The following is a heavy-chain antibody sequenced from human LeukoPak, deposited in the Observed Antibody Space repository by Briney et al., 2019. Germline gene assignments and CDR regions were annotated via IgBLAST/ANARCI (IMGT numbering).Heavy chain of an antibody. CDR1: GFTFSSYA. D-gene: IGHD1-26*01. J-gene: IGHJ6*02. V-gene: IGHV3-23*01. Sequence: GGSLRLSCAASGFTFSSYAMSWVRQAPGKGLEWVSAISGSGGSTYYADSVKGRFTISRDNSKNTLYLQMNSLRAEDTAVYYCARERIVGAASTRYYGMDVWGQGTTVTVSS. CDR3: ARERIVGAASTRYYGMDV. CDR2: ISGSGGST.